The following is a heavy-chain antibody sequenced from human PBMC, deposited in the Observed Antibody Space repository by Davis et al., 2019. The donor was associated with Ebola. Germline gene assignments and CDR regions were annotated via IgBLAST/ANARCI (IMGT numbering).Heavy chain of an antibody. CDR3: AGSGYYFY. CDR1: GYTFTSYG. D-gene: IGHD3-3*01. J-gene: IGHJ4*02. Sequence: ASVKVSCKASGYTFTSYGISWVRQATGQGLEWMGWMNPNSGNTGYAQKFLGRVTMTRNTSISTAYMELSSLRSEDTAVYYCAGSGYYFYWGQGTLVTVSS. CDR2: MNPNSGNT. V-gene: IGHV1-8*02.